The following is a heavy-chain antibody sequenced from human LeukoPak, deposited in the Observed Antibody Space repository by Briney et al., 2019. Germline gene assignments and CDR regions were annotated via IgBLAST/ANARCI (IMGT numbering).Heavy chain of an antibody. D-gene: IGHD3-16*02. CDR1: GGSFSGYY. CDR2: INHSGST. Sequence: SGTLSLTCAVYGGSFSGYYWSWIRQPPGKGLEWIGEINHSGSTNYNPSLKSRVTISVDTSKNQFSLKLSSVTAADTAVYYCARALYDYVWGSYPTYWGQGTLVTVSS. V-gene: IGHV4-34*01. J-gene: IGHJ4*02. CDR3: ARALYDYVWGSYPTY.